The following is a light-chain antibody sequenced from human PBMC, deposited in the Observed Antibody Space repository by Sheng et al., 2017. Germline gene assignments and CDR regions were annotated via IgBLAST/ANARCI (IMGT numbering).Light chain of an antibody. Sequence: EVVLTQSPGTLSLSPGESATLSCRASQSVSSYLAWYQQKPGQLPGSSSMVHPAGPLASQTGSVAVGXGQTSLSLSAELEPEDFAVYHCQQYGSSPGTFGQGTRLEIK. CDR1: QSVSSY. J-gene: IGKJ2*01. CDR2: VHP. CDR3: QQYGSSPGT. V-gene: IGKV3-20*01.